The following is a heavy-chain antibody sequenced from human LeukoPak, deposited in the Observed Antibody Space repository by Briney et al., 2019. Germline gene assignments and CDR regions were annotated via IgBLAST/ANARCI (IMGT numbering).Heavy chain of an antibody. D-gene: IGHD2/OR15-2a*01. V-gene: IGHV3-53*01. CDR3: ARDLSYNGMDV. CDR1: GFTLSSNY. Sequence: GGSLTLSCAASGFTLSSNYMSWVRQAPGKGLEWVSVIYRGGSTYYADSVKGRSTISRDSSKNTLYLQMNSLRAEDTAVYYCARDLSYNGMDVWGQGTTVTVSS. J-gene: IGHJ6*02. CDR2: IYRGGST.